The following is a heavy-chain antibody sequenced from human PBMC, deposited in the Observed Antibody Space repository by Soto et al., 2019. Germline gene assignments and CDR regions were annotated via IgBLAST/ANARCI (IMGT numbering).Heavy chain of an antibody. CDR1: GFTFSSYG. CDR3: AKDPGSYEYYFDY. V-gene: IGHV3-30*18. J-gene: IGHJ4*02. D-gene: IGHD1-26*01. Sequence: QVQLVESGGGVVQPGRSLRLSCAASGFTFSSYGMHGVRQAPGKGLEWVAVISYDGSNKYYADSVKGRFTISRDNSKNTLYLQMNSLRAEDTAVYYCAKDPGSYEYYFDYWGQGTLVTVSS. CDR2: ISYDGSNK.